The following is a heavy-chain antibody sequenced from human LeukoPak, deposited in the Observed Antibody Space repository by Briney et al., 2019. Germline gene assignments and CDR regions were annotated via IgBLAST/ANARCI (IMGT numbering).Heavy chain of an antibody. D-gene: IGHD6-19*01. V-gene: IGHV3-30*02. Sequence: GGSLRLSCAASGFTFSSYGMHWVRQAPGKGLEWVAFIRYDGSNKYYADSVKGRFTISRDNSKNTLYLQMNSLRAEDTAVYYCAKDVSGYSSGLYALAIYYYYMDVWGKGTTVTIPS. J-gene: IGHJ6*03. CDR2: IRYDGSNK. CDR3: AKDVSGYSSGLYALAIYYYYMDV. CDR1: GFTFSSYG.